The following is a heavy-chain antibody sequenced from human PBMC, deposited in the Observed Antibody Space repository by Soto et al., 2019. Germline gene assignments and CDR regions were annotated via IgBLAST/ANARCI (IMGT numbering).Heavy chain of an antibody. Sequence: GGSLRLSWSASGFTFSTYGMHWLRQAPDKGLEWVAVIWYDGSNKYYADSVKGRFTISRDNSKNTLYLQMNSLRAEDTAVYYCARDIVLMVYAPYGMDVWGQGTTVTVSS. J-gene: IGHJ6*02. V-gene: IGHV3-33*08. D-gene: IGHD2-8*01. CDR1: GFTFSTYG. CDR3: ARDIVLMVYAPYGMDV. CDR2: IWYDGSNK.